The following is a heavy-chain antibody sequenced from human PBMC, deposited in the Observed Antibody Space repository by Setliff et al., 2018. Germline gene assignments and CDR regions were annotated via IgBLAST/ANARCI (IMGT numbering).Heavy chain of an antibody. Sequence: GGSLRLSCAASGFTFSNYWMNWVRQAPGKGLEWVGRSRNKGNSYSTEYAASVKGRFTISRDDSKNSLYLQMNSLKTEDTAVYYCTRARDRSGYWDFDYWGQGTLVTVSS. J-gene: IGHJ4*02. V-gene: IGHV3-72*01. D-gene: IGHD3-3*01. CDR3: TRARDRSGYWDFDY. CDR1: GFTFSNYW. CDR2: SRNKGNSYST.